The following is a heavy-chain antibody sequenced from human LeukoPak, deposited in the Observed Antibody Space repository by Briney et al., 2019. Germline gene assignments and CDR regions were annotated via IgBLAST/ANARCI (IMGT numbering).Heavy chain of an antibody. D-gene: IGHD2-15*01. V-gene: IGHV1-69*13. CDR2: IIPIFGTT. CDR3: ASDDCSGGSCYYFDY. Sequence: ASVKVSCKASGGTFSSYAISWVRQAPGQGLEWMGGIIPIFGTTNYAQKFQGRVTITADESTSTAYMELSSLRSEDTAVYYCASDDCSGGSCYYFDYWGQGTRVTVSS. CDR1: GGTFSSYA. J-gene: IGHJ4*02.